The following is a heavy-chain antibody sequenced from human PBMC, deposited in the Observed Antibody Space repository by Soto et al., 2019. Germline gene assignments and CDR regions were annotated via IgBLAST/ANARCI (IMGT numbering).Heavy chain of an antibody. CDR2: VYYNGIT. V-gene: IGHV4-59*11. J-gene: IGHJ4*02. D-gene: IGHD7-27*01. Sequence: QVQLQESGPGLVKPSETLSLTCTVSGGSINNHYWCWIRQPPGKGLEWLGYVYYNGITNYNPSLKSRDTMSVDTSKNQVSLNLTSLTAADTATYYCARANWYSEYWGQGIPVTVSS. CDR1: GGSINNHY. CDR3: ARANWYSEY.